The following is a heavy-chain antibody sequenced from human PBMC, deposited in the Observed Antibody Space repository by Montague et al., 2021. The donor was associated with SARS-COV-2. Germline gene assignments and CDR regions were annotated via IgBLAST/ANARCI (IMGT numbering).Heavy chain of an antibody. CDR2: IYCSGST. J-gene: IGHJ6*02. CDR1: GGSFSGYY. CDR3: ARVSVEMATMGVYYYYGMDV. V-gene: IGHV4-34*09. D-gene: IGHD5-24*01. Sequence: TLSLTCAVYGGSFSGYYWSWIRQPPGKGLEWIGYIYCSGSTYYNPSLKSRVTISVDTSKNQFSLKLSSVTAADTAVYYCARVSVEMATMGVYYYYGMDVWGQGTTVTVSS.